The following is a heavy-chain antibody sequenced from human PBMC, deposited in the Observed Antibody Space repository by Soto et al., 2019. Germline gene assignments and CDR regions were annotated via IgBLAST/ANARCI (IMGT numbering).Heavy chain of an antibody. CDR2: LSSDGFGA. CDR1: DFSLSPYW. V-gene: IGHV3-74*03. D-gene: IGHD3-16*01. Sequence: VGSLRLSCAASDFSLSPYWMHWVRQVPGRGLEWVARLSSDGFGAAYADSVKGRFFISRDIARNTLSLQMNSLRADDTAVYYCARDLGGPDYWGRGTSVTVSS. J-gene: IGHJ4*02. CDR3: ARDLGGPDY.